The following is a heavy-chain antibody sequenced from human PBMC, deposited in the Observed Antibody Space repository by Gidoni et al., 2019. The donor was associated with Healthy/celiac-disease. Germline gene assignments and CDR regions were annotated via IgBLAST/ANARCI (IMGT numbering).Heavy chain of an antibody. D-gene: IGHD3-10*01. CDR2: IYYSGST. CDR3: ARRVIVQGAVDY. J-gene: IGHJ4*02. CDR1: GGSLSSSSYY. V-gene: IGHV4-39*01. Sequence: QLQLQESGPGLVMPSETLSLTCTVSGGSLSSSSYYWGWLRQPPGKRLEWIGSIYYSGSTYYNPSLKSRVTISVDTSKNQFSLKLSSVTAADTAVYYCARRVIVQGAVDYWGQGTLVTVSS.